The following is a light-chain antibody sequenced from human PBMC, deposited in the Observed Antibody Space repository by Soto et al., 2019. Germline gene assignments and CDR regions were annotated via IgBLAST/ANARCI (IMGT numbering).Light chain of an antibody. CDR1: QSVSSSY. CDR2: GAS. Sequence: EIVLTQSPGNLSLSPGERATLSCRASQSVSSSYLGWYQQKPGQAPRLLIYGASSRATGIPDRFSGSGSGTDFTLTISRLEPEDFAVYYCQQYHSSRWTFGQGTKVEIK. CDR3: QQYHSSRWT. J-gene: IGKJ1*01. V-gene: IGKV3-20*01.